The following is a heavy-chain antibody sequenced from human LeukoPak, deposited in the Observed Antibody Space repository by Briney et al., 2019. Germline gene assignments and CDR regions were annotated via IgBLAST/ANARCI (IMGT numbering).Heavy chain of an antibody. J-gene: IGHJ1*01. D-gene: IGHD3-22*01. Sequence: PGGSLRLSCAASGFTFSSYAMSWVRQAPGKGLEWVSTISGSGGGTYYADSVKGRFTISRDISKNTLFLQMNSLRAEDTAVYYCAKGATVVVVTTIQYWGQGTLVTVSS. CDR3: AKGATVVVVTTIQY. CDR2: ISGSGGGT. V-gene: IGHV3-23*01. CDR1: GFTFSSYA.